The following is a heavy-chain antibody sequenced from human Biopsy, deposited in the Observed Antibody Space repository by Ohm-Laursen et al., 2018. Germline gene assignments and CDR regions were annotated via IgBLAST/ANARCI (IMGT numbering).Heavy chain of an antibody. CDR2: GYYGGIT. Sequence: SVTLSLTCSVSGGSIISYYWTWIRHPPGKGLAWIGHGYYGGITNYNPSLKSRVTISKDTSKNQFPLQVNSVTAADMAVYYCARTPRDSFWSGSYKRGLWFDPWGQGTLVIVSS. V-gene: IGHV4-59*07. CDR3: ARTPRDSFWSGSYKRGLWFDP. J-gene: IGHJ5*02. D-gene: IGHD3-3*01. CDR1: GGSIISYY.